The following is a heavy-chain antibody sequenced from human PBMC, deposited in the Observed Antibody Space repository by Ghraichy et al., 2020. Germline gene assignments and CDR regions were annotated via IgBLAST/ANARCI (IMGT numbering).Heavy chain of an antibody. CDR2: ISSSSSYI. CDR1: GFTFSSYS. CDR3: ARDGLLWFGEILPRLPYWYFDL. Sequence: GESLNISCAASGFTFSSYSMNWVRQAPGKGLEWVSSISSSSSYIYYADSVKGRFTISRDNAKNSLYLQMNSLRAEDTAVYYCARDGLLWFGEILPRLPYWYFDLWGRGTLVTVSS. D-gene: IGHD3-10*01. J-gene: IGHJ2*01. V-gene: IGHV3-21*01.